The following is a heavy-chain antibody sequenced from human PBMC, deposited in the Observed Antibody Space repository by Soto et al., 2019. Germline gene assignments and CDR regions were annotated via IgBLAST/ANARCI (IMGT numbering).Heavy chain of an antibody. Sequence: SVKVSCKASGGTFSGYAIGWVRQAPGQGLEWMGGIIPIFGTANYAQKFQGRVTITADESTSTAYMELSSLRSEDTAVYYCAREESGFTDYWGQGTLVTVSS. J-gene: IGHJ4*02. CDR3: AREESGFTDY. V-gene: IGHV1-69*13. CDR1: GGTFSGYA. D-gene: IGHD5-12*01. CDR2: IIPIFGTA.